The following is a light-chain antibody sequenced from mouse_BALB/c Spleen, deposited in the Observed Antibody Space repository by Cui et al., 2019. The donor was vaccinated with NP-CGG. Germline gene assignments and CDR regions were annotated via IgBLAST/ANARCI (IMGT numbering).Light chain of an antibody. Sequence: QAVVTQESALTTSPGETVTLTCRSSTGAVTTSNYANWVQEKPDQLFTGLIGGTNNRAPGVPARFSGSLIGDKAALTITGAQSEDEAIYFCALWYSNHWVFGGGTTLTVL. CDR2: GTN. J-gene: IGLJ1*01. V-gene: IGLV1*01. CDR3: ALWYSNHWV. CDR1: TGAVTTSNY.